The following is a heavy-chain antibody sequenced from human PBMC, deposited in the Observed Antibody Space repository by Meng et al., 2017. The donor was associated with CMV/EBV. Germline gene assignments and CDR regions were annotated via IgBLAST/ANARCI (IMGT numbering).Heavy chain of an antibody. Sequence: GGSLRLSCAASGFTFSSYAMHWVRQAPGKGLEWVAVISYDGSNKYYADSVKGRFTISRDNSKNTLYLQMNSLRAEDTAVYYCASLTTGGSSRTLDYWGQGTLVTVSS. V-gene: IGHV3-30-3*01. D-gene: IGHD1-1*01. J-gene: IGHJ4*02. CDR1: GFTFSSYA. CDR3: ASLTTGGSSRTLDY. CDR2: ISYDGSNK.